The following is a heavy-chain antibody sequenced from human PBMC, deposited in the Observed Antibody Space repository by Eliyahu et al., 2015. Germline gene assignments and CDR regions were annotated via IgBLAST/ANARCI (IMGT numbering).Heavy chain of an antibody. J-gene: IGHJ2*01. V-gene: IGHV4-31*03. Sequence: QVQLQESGPGLVKPSQTLPLTCXVPGXXIGGASXXSWIRQHPVKGLECIGYISYTGITSYKPSLKSRVTISLDXSKNQFSLNVKSVTAADTAVYYCARGVHGYSFGPLGGSRGFDLWGRGTLVTVSS. CDR1: GXXIGGASX. D-gene: IGHD5-18*01. CDR2: ISYTGIT. CDR3: ARGVHGYSFGPLGGSRGFDL.